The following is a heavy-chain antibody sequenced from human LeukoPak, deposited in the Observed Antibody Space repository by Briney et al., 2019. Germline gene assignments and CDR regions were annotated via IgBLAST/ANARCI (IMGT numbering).Heavy chain of an antibody. V-gene: IGHV1-18*01. D-gene: IGHD6-19*01. Sequence: ASVKVSCKASGYTFTSYGISWVRQAPGQGLEWMGWISAYNGNTNYAQKLQGRVTMTTDTSTSTAYMELRSLRSDDTAVYYCARDSSGWESDYYYYMDVWGKGTTVTVSS. J-gene: IGHJ6*03. CDR2: ISAYNGNT. CDR1: GYTFTSYG. CDR3: ARDSSGWESDYYYYMDV.